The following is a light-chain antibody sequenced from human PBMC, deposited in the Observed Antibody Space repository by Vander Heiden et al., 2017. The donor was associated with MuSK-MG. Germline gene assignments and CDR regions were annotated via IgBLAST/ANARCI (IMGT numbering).Light chain of an antibody. V-gene: IGLV2-11*01. CDR2: DVS. CDR3: CSYAGSYTVL. J-gene: IGLJ2*01. CDR1: SSDVGGYNY. Sequence: QSALTQPRSVSGSPGQSVTISCTGTSSDVGGYNYVSWYQQHPGKAPKGMMYDVSKRPSGVPDRVSGSKSGNNASPNISGLQAEDEADDYCCSYAGSYTVLFGGGTKLTVL.